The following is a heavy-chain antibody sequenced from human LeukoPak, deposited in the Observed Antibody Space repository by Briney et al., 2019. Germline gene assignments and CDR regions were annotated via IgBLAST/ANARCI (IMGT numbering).Heavy chain of an antibody. CDR2: IHTTGGT. Sequence: SETLSLTCTVSGGSISSYYWSWIRQPAGKGLERIGRIHTTGGTRYNPSLKSRITMSLDASKNQFTLKLSSVTAADTAVYYCARDLALGYCPSSSCSSPLFDYWGQGTLVTVSS. V-gene: IGHV4-4*07. J-gene: IGHJ4*02. CDR3: ARDLALGYCPSSSCSSPLFDY. D-gene: IGHD2-2*01. CDR1: GGSISSYY.